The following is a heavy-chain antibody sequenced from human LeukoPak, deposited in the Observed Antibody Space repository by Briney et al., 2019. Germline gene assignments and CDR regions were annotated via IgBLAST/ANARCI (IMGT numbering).Heavy chain of an antibody. J-gene: IGHJ4*02. D-gene: IGHD3-16*01. CDR3: AKGLFMHDY. V-gene: IGHV3-23*01. Sequence: GGSLRLSCAASGFIFSSYAMKWVRQAPGKGLEWVPTIAGSGTYYADSVKGRFTISRDNSKNTLYLQMNSLRAEDTAVYYCAKGLFMHDYWGQGTLVTASS. CDR1: GFIFSSYA. CDR2: IAGSGT.